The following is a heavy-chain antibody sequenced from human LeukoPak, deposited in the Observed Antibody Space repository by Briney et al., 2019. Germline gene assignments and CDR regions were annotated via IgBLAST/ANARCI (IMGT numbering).Heavy chain of an antibody. Sequence: PGGSLRLSCAASGFTFSSYWMSWVRQAPGKGLEGVANIKQDGSEKYYVDSVKGRFTISRDSAKNSLYLQMNSLRAEDTAVYYCARDRSYYDSSGPFGIDYWGQGTLVTVSS. CDR1: GFTFSSYW. V-gene: IGHV3-7*01. CDR2: IKQDGSEK. D-gene: IGHD3-22*01. CDR3: ARDRSYYDSSGPFGIDY. J-gene: IGHJ4*02.